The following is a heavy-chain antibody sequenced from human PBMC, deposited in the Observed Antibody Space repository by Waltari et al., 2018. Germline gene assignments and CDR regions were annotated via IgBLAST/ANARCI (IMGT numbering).Heavy chain of an antibody. D-gene: IGHD1-26*01. V-gene: IGHV4-39*07. CDR1: GGSISSSSYY. Sequence: QLQLQESGPGLVKPSETLSLTCTVSGGSISSSSYYWGWIRQPPGKGLEWIGGIYYSGSTFYNPSLKSRGTISVDTSKNQFALKLSSVTAADTAVYYCARVGRDSGSYSASDYWGQGTLVTVSS. CDR2: IYYSGST. CDR3: ARVGRDSGSYSASDY. J-gene: IGHJ4*02.